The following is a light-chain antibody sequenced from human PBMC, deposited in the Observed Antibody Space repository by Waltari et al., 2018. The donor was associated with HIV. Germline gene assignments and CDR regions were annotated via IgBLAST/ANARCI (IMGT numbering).Light chain of an antibody. J-gene: IGLJ3*02. CDR3: CSYAGNYTGV. CDR2: DVT. V-gene: IGLV2-11*01. Sequence: QSALTQPRSVSGSPGQSVTISCTGTSSDVGAYNYVSWYQQHPGKAPKLIIYDVTRRPSGLPDRFSGSKSFNTASLTISGLQAEDEADYYCCSYAGNYTGVFGGGTKLTVL. CDR1: SSDVGAYNY.